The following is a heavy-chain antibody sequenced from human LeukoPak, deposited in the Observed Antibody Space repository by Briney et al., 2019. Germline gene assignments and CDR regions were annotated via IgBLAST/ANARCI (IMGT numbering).Heavy chain of an antibody. J-gene: IGHJ6*03. CDR3: ARDKVASQRAGYYMDV. D-gene: IGHD2-15*01. Sequence: GGSLRLSCAASGFTFSSYSMNWVRQAPGKGLEWVSSISSSSSYIYYADSVKGRFTISRDNAKNSLYLQMNSLRGEDTPVYYCARDKVASQRAGYYMDVWGKGTTVTVSS. CDR2: ISSSSSYI. V-gene: IGHV3-21*01. CDR1: GFTFSSYS.